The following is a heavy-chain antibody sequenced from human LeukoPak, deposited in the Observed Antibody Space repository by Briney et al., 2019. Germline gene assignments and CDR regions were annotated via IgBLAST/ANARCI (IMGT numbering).Heavy chain of an antibody. CDR3: AKDRLRYCTGGNCYSPVDY. J-gene: IGHJ4*01. V-gene: IGHV3-23*01. CDR2: ISSGVGST. D-gene: IGHD2-15*01. CDR1: GFTFSSFG. Sequence: PGGTLRLSCAASGFTFSSFGMSWVRQVPGKGLEWVSSISSGVGSTYYADSVKGRFTISRDNSKNSLYLQMTSLRAEDTAVYYCAKDRLRYCTGGNCYSPVDYWGQGTLVTVSS.